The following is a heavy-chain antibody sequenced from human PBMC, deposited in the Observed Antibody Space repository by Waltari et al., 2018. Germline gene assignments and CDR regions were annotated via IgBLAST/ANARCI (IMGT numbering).Heavy chain of an antibody. D-gene: IGHD1-26*01. CDR2: IKEDGSDK. CDR3: ANGGRGAY. CDR1: GFPFSWYW. V-gene: IGHV3-7*01. Sequence: EVQLVESGGALVQPGGSLRLSCAASGFPFSWYWMSWVRQAPGKGLEWVANIKEDGSDKYYVDSVKGRFTISRDNAKNSLYLQMNSLSAEDTAVYYCANGGRGAYWGQGILVTVSS. J-gene: IGHJ4*02.